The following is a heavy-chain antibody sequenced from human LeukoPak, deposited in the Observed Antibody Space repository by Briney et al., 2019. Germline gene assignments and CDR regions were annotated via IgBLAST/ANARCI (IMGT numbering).Heavy chain of an antibody. J-gene: IGHJ5*02. D-gene: IGHD1-26*01. CDR2: IYYSGST. V-gene: IGHV4-61*08. Sequence: SETLSLTCTVSGGSLSSGGYYWSWIRQHPGKGLEWIGYIYYSGSTNYNPSLKSRVTISVDTPKNQFSLKLSSVTAADTAVYYCARSIVGATVLFDPWGQGTLVTVSS. CDR1: GGSLSSGGYY. CDR3: ARSIVGATVLFDP.